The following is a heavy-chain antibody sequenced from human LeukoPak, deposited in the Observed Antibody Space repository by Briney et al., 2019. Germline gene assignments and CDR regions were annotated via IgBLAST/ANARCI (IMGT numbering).Heavy chain of an antibody. CDR2: INPMFGTT. CDR3: ARFSDY. CDR1: GGTFSSYT. Sequence: ASVKVSCKASGGTFSSYTIDWVRQAPGQGLEWMGGINPMFGTTNYAQKFQGRVTITADESTSTAYMELSSLRSEDTAVYYCARFSDYWGQGTLVTVSS. J-gene: IGHJ4*02. V-gene: IGHV1-69*01.